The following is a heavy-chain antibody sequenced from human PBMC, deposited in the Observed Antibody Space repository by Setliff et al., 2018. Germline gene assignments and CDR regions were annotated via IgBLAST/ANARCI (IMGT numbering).Heavy chain of an antibody. D-gene: IGHD6-25*01. V-gene: IGHV3-21*01. Sequence: SLRLSCAASGFTFRTFSMHWVRQAPGKGLEWVSSISPDSIYIYYADSVKGRLTISRDNAWDSLYLQMNSLGAEDTAVYYCARSPANGGHDAFDIWGRGTMVTV. J-gene: IGHJ3*02. CDR2: ISPDSIYI. CDR3: ARSPANGGHDAFDI. CDR1: GFTFRTFS.